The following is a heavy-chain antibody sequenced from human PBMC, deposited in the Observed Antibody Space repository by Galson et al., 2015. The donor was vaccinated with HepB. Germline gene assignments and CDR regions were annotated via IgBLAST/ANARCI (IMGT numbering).Heavy chain of an antibody. Sequence: SLRLSCAASGFTFSSYAMHWVRQAPGKGLEWVAVISYDGSNKYYADSVKGRFTISRDDSKNTLYLQMNSLRAEDTAVYYCARDMGGAEIVVVRWDFTLDYWGQGTLVTVSS. CDR2: ISYDGSNK. V-gene: IGHV3-30*04. CDR3: ARDMGGAEIVVVRWDFTLDY. CDR1: GFTFSSYA. J-gene: IGHJ4*02. D-gene: IGHD2-2*01.